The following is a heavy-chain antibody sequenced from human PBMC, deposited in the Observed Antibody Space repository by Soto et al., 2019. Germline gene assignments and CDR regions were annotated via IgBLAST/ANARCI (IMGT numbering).Heavy chain of an antibody. CDR3: AYNTVTGCSRPGFGYDFHY. CDR2: MSGVGGSI. J-gene: IGHJ4*02. CDR1: GFNFNNYA. Sequence: EVQLLESGGGVTPPGGSLRLSCVASGFNFNNYAMSWVRQAPGKGLEWVAAMSGVGGSIYYADSVKGRFTISRDNSKNTLLRHISNLRADDTAVYFWAYNTVTGCSRPGFGYDFHYWGQGTLVTVSS. D-gene: IGHD3-9*01. V-gene: IGHV3-23*01.